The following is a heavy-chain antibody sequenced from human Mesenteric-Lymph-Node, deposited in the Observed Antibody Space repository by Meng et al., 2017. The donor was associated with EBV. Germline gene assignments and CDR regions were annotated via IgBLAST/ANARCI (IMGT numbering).Heavy chain of an antibody. Sequence: QVRLQESGPGLVKPSPTLSLTCTVSGDSISSAGYYWSWIRQPPGKGLEWIGYIYYSGNTYYNPSLRSRVTISIDTSRNQFFLNLSSVTAADTAVYYCARDVWYLDSWGQGTLVTVSS. CDR3: ARDVWYLDS. CDR2: IYYSGNT. CDR1: GDSISSAGYY. J-gene: IGHJ4*02. V-gene: IGHV4-30-4*01. D-gene: IGHD5/OR15-5a*01.